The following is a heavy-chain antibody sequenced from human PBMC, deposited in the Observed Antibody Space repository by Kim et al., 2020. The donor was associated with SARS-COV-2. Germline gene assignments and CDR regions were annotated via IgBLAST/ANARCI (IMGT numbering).Heavy chain of an antibody. V-gene: IGHV3-66*01. D-gene: IGHD3-16*01. CDR1: GFTVSSNY. Sequence: GGSLRLSCAASGFTVSSNYMSWVRQAPGKGLEWVSVIYSGGNTYYADSVKGRFTISRDNSKNTLYLQMNSLRAEDTAVYYCARDSLNDWGSPRGCDYWGQGTLVTVSA. CDR2: IYSGGNT. CDR3: ARDSLNDWGSPRGCDY. J-gene: IGHJ4*02.